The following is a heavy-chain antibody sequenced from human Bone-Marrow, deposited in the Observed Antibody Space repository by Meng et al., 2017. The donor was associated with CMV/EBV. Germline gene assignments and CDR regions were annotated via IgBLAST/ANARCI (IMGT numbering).Heavy chain of an antibody. D-gene: IGHD6-6*01. CDR3: ARDLYSSSSDDYYYSMDV. J-gene: IGHJ6*02. CDR1: GFTFSSYS. Sequence: GESLKISCAASGFTFSSYSMNWVRQAPGKGLEWVSSISSSSSYIYYADSVKGRFTISRDNAKNSLYLQMNSLRAEDTAVYYCARDLYSSSSDDYYYSMDVWGQGTLVTVSS. CDR2: ISSSSSYI. V-gene: IGHV3-21*01.